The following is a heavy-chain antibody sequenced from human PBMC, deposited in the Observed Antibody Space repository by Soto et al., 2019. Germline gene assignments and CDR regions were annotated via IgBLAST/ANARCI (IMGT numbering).Heavy chain of an antibody. CDR3: ARSYGDLPPHQLERRFHYYYYMDV. CDR1: GFTFSSYG. D-gene: IGHD1-1*01. Sequence: GGSLRLSCAASGFTFSSYGMHWVRQAPGKGLEWVAVIWYDGSNKYYADSVKGRFTISRDNSKNTLYLQMNSLRAEDTAVYYCARSYGDLPPHQLERRFHYYYYMDVWGKGTTVTVSS. V-gene: IGHV3-33*01. J-gene: IGHJ6*03. CDR2: IWYDGSNK.